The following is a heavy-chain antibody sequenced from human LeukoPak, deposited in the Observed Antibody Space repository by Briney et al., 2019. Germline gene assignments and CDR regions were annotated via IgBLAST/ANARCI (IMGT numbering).Heavy chain of an antibody. CDR3: ARAPLTYGSGSYGFDP. CDR1: GGSISSYY. V-gene: IGHV4-59*01. J-gene: IGHJ5*02. D-gene: IGHD3-10*01. Sequence: SETLSLTCTVSGGSISSYYWSWIRQPPGKGLEWIGYIYYSGSTNYNPSLKSRVTISVDTSKNQFSLKLSSVTAADTAVYYCARAPLTYGSGSYGFDPWGQGTLATVSS. CDR2: IYYSGST.